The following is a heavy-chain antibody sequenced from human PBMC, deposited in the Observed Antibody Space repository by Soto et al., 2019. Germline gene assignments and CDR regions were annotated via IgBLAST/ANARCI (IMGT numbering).Heavy chain of an antibody. D-gene: IGHD6-19*01. V-gene: IGHV4-59*01. CDR3: ARGGSGWYRGYFDY. J-gene: IGHJ4*02. CDR1: GGSISSYY. CDR2: IYYSGST. Sequence: SETLSLTCTASGGSISSYYWSWIRQPPGKGLEWIGYIYYSGSTNYNPSLKSRVTISVDTSKNQFSLKLSSVTAADTAVYYCARGGSGWYRGYFDYWGQGTLVTVSS.